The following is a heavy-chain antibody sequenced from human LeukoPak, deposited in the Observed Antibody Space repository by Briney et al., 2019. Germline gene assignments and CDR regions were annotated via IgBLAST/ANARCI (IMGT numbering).Heavy chain of an antibody. V-gene: IGHV3-30*04. D-gene: IGHD2-8*02. J-gene: IGHJ4*02. Sequence: GGSLRLSCAASGFTFSSYAMHWVRQAPGKGLEWVAVISYDGSNKYYADSVKGRFTISRDNSKNTLYLQMNSLRAEDTAIYYCATYRQVLLPFESWGQGTLVTVSS. CDR3: ATYRQVLLPFES. CDR1: GFTFSSYA. CDR2: ISYDGSNK.